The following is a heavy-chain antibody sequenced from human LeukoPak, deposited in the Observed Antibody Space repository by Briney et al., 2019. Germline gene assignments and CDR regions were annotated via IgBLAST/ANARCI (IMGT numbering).Heavy chain of an antibody. J-gene: IGHJ4*02. CDR1: GFTFSSYG. CDR2: ISYDGSNK. D-gene: IGHD3-16*02. V-gene: IGHV3-30*18. Sequence: PGGSLRLSCAASGFTFSSYGMHWVRQAPGKGLEWVAVISYDGSNKYYADSVKGRFTISRDNSKNTLYLQMNSLRAEDTAVYYCAKGTADYDYVWGSYRNSYYFDYWGQGTLVTVSS. CDR3: AKGTADYDYVWGSYRNSYYFDY.